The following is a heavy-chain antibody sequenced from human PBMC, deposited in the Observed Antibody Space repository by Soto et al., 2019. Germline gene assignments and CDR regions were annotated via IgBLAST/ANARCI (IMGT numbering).Heavy chain of an antibody. CDR3: VRSGDRSGYYVFGY. CDR1: GDSISSGDYY. Sequence: QVQLQESGPGLVKPSQTLSLTCTVSGDSISSGDYYWSWIRQPPGKGLEWIGCIYSSGNTYYNPSLKSLVTISVDTSKNQFSLKLNSVTAADTAVYYCVRSGDRSGYYVFGYWGQGTLVTVSS. V-gene: IGHV4-30-4*01. J-gene: IGHJ4*02. D-gene: IGHD3-22*01. CDR2: IYSSGNT.